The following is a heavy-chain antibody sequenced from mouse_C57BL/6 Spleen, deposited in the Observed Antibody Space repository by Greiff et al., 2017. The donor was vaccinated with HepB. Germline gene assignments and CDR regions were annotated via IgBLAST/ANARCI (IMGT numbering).Heavy chain of an antibody. J-gene: IGHJ3*01. CDR2: IHPNSGST. CDR3: ARDDYYGSSYRTWFAY. V-gene: IGHV1-64*01. CDR1: GYTFTSYW. Sequence: QVQLQQPGAELVKPGASVKLSCKASGYTFTSYWMHWVKQRPGQGLEWIGMIHPNSGSTNYNEKFKSKATLTVDKSSSTAYMQLSSLTSEDSAVYYSARDDYYGSSYRTWFAYWGQGTLVTVSA. D-gene: IGHD1-1*01.